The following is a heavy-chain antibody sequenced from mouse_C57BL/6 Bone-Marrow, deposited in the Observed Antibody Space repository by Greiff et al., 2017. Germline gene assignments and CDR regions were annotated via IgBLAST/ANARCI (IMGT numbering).Heavy chain of an antibody. V-gene: IGHV7-3*01. Sequence: EVQGVESGGGLVQPGGSLSLSYAASGFTFTDCYMSWVRQPPGKALEWLGFIRNKANGYTTEYSASVKGRFTISRDNSQSILYLQMNALRAEDSATYYCARFYGPGVYFDYWGQGTTLTVSS. D-gene: IGHD1-2*01. CDR1: GFTFTDCY. J-gene: IGHJ2*01. CDR3: ARFYGPGVYFDY. CDR2: IRNKANGYTT.